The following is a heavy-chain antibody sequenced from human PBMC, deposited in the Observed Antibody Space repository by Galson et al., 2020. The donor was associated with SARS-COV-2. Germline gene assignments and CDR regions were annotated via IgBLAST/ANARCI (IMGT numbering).Heavy chain of an antibody. CDR1: GFSVTRGHF. Sequence: SETLSLTCAVSGFSVTRGHFWGWLRQPPGKGLEWIGNFYQDGTAYYNPSLKSRVSISIDTSSNLFSLRLRSVTAADTGVYYCARHAAECSAGICTHHYFAAMDVWGQGTTVIVSS. CDR3: ARHAAECSAGICTHHYFAAMDV. J-gene: IGHJ6*02. D-gene: IGHD2-8*02. CDR2: FYQDGTA. V-gene: IGHV4-38-2*01.